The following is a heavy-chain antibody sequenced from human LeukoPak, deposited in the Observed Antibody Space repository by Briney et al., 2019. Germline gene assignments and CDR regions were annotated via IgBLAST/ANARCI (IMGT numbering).Heavy chain of an antibody. CDR1: GGSISSYY. J-gene: IGHJ5*02. Sequence: SETLSLTCTVSGGSISSYYWSWIRQPPGKGLEWIGYIYYSGSTNYNPSLKSRVTISVDTSKNQFSLKLSSVTAADTAVYYCARAGPPRVVVPAAIRWFDPWGQGTLVTVSS. D-gene: IGHD2-2*01. V-gene: IGHV4-59*01. CDR2: IYYSGST. CDR3: ARAGPPRVVVPAAIRWFDP.